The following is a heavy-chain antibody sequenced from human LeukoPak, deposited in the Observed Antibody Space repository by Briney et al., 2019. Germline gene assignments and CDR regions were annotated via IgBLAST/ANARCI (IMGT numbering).Heavy chain of an antibody. D-gene: IGHD3-16*02. CDR2: ISSSSSYI. J-gene: IGHJ4*02. CDR3: ARAIPISYYDYVWGSYRAGIDY. CDR1: GFTFSSYS. V-gene: IGHV3-21*01. Sequence: AGGSLRLFCAASGFTFSSYSMNWVRQAPGKGLEWVSSISSSSSYIYYADSVKGRFTISRDNAKNSLYLQMNSLRAEDTAVYYCARAIPISYYDYVWGSYRAGIDYWGQGTLVTVSS.